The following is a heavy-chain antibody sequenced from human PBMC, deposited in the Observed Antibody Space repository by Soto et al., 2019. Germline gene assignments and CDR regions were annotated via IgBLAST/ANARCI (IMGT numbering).Heavy chain of an antibody. J-gene: IGHJ3*02. V-gene: IGHV1-2*04. Sequence: ASVKVSCKASGYTFTGYYMHWVRQAPGQGLEWMGWINPNSGGTNYAQKFQGWVTMTRDTSISTAYMELSRLRSDDTAVYYCAREVYSSSGSDFDIWGQGTMVTVSS. D-gene: IGHD6-6*01. CDR2: INPNSGGT. CDR1: GYTFTGYY. CDR3: AREVYSSSGSDFDI.